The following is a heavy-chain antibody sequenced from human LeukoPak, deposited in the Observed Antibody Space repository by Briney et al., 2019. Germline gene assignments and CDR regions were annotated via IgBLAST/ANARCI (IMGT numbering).Heavy chain of an antibody. CDR2: IYTSGST. D-gene: IGHD2-2*01. J-gene: IGHJ6*03. V-gene: IGHV4-61*02. CDR1: GGSISSGSYY. CDR3: ARVVVVVPAATEQGYYYYMDV. Sequence: SETLSLTCTVSGGSISSGSYYWSWLRQPAGKGLEWIGRIYTSGSTNYNPSLKSRVTISVDTSKNQFSLKLSSVTAADTAVYYCARVVVVVPAATEQGYYYYMDVWGKGTTVTVSS.